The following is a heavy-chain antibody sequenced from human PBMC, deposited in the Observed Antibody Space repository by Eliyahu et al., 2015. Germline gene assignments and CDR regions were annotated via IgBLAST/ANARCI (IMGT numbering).Heavy chain of an antibody. Sequence: QVQLQQWGAGLLKPSETLSLTCAISGGSFSGFYWSWIRQPPGKGLEWIGDVTHGGSTDYKPSPKSRVTISIDTSKNQFSLKLSSVTAADTAVYYCARGSRYSYGSHFDYWGQGTLVTVSS. CDR1: GGSFSGFY. J-gene: IGHJ4*02. D-gene: IGHD5-18*01. CDR2: VTHGGST. CDR3: ARGSRYSYGSHFDY. V-gene: IGHV4-34*01.